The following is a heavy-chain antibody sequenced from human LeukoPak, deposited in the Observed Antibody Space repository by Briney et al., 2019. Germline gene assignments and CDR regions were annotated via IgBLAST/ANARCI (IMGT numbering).Heavy chain of an antibody. CDR2: ISGSGLNT. CDR3: AKGGGYCSGTYFED. D-gene: IGHD3-10*01. J-gene: IGHJ4*02. CDR1: GFFSSTYG. V-gene: IGHV3-23*01. Sequence: RGSLRLSCAASGFFSSTYGKTWFRQAPGRGLEWVSGISGSGLNTYYADSVKGRFTSSRDNSKNLLYLQMNSLRAEDTAVYYCAKGGGYCSGTYFEDWGQGILVTVSS.